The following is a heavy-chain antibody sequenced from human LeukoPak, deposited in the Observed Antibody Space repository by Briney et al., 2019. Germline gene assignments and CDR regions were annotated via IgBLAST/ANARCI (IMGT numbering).Heavy chain of an antibody. J-gene: IGHJ4*02. V-gene: IGHV3-30*18. CDR1: GFIFSSYA. CDR3: AKPTYYDSSGYYS. D-gene: IGHD3-22*01. CDR2: ISYDGSNK. Sequence: PGGSLRLSCVASGFIFSSYAMHWVRQAPGKGLEWLAVISYDGSNKYYADSVKGRFTISRDNSKNTLYLQMNSLRAEDTAVYYCAKPTYYDSSGYYSWGQGTLVTVSS.